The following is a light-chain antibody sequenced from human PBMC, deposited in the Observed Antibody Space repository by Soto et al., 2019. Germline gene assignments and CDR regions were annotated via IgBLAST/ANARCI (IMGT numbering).Light chain of an antibody. CDR2: KAS. CDR3: QQSYSTPQT. Sequence: DIQMTQSPSSLSASVGDRVTITCRASQSISSYLNWYQQKPGKAPKLLIYKASTLKSGVPSRFSGSGSGTDFTLTISSLQPEDFATYYCQQSYSTPQTFGQGTKVDIK. V-gene: IGKV1-39*01. J-gene: IGKJ1*01. CDR1: QSISSY.